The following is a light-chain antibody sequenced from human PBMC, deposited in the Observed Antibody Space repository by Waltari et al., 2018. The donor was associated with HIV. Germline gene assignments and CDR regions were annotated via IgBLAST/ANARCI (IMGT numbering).Light chain of an antibody. CDR1: SSDVGGYNY. J-gene: IGLJ2*01. CDR3: SSYTSSSWGV. Sequence: QSALTQPASGSGSPGQSLTISCTGPSSDVGGYNYVSWYQQHPGKAPKLMIYDVSNRPSGVSNRVSGSKSGNTASLTISGLQAEDEADYYCSSYTSSSWGVFGGGTKLTVL. V-gene: IGLV2-14*01. CDR2: DVS.